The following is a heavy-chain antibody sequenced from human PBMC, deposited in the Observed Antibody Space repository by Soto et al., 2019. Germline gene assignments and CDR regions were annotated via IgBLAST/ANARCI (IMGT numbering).Heavy chain of an antibody. CDR1: GYTFTGYY. J-gene: IGHJ4*02. V-gene: IGHV1-2*04. CDR2: INPNSGGT. D-gene: IGHD6-13*01. Sequence: ASVKVSCKASGYTFTGYYMHWVRQAPGQGLEWMGWINPNSGGTNYAQKFQGWVTMTRDTSISTAYMELSRLRSDDTAVYYFARDQYSSSWTVLLDYWGQGTLVTVSS. CDR3: ARDQYSSSWTVLLDY.